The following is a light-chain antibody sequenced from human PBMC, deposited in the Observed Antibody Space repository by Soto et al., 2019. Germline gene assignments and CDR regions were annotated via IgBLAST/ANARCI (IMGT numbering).Light chain of an antibody. V-gene: IGKV1-5*01. J-gene: IGKJ1*01. CDR3: QQYNSYSRT. CDR1: QSISRS. CDR2: HAS. Sequence: DIQMTQSPSTLSASVGDRVTISCRASQSISRSLAWYQQKPGKAPKLLIYHASSLESGVPSRFSGSGSGTEFTLTISSLQPDDFATYYCQQYNSYSRTFGQGTKVDIK.